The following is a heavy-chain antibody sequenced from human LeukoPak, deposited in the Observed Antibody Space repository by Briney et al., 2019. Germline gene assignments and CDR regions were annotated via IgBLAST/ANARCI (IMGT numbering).Heavy chain of an antibody. CDR3: ARSDSSALLD. V-gene: IGHV4-59*01. CDR2: IYYSGST. D-gene: IGHD3-22*01. Sequence: SETLSLTCTVSGGSISSYYWSWIRQPPGKGLEWIGYIYYSGSTNYNPSLKSRVTISVDTSKNQYSLKLSSVTAADTAVYYCARSDSSALLDWGQGTLVTVSS. CDR1: GGSISSYY. J-gene: IGHJ4*02.